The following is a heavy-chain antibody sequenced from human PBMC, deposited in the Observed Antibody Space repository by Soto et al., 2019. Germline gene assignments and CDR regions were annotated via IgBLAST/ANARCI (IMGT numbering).Heavy chain of an antibody. CDR3: ASQRSGSSSTTFDY. D-gene: IGHD2-2*01. CDR2: INQDGSVA. V-gene: IGHV3-7*05. Sequence: EVQLVESGGGLVQPGGSLRLSCAGSGFTFSNNWMTWVRQAPGKGLEWVANINQDGSVAKYVDSVKGRFTISRDNAKNSLYLQMNSLRAEGTAVFYCASQRSGSSSTTFDYWGQGTLVTVSS. CDR1: GFTFSNNW. J-gene: IGHJ4*02.